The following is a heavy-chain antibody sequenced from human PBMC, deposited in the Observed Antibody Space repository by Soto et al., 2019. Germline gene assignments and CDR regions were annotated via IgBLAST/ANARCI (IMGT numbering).Heavy chain of an antibody. CDR2: VYVNGNT. J-gene: IGHJ5*02. CDR3: SKGYYDSSLNWFDL. V-gene: IGHV3-66*01. D-gene: IGHD3-22*01. CDR1: GYTVTTNY. Sequence: GGSLRLSCAASGYTVTTNYMGWVRQAPGKGLEWVSVVYVNGNTYYADSVKGRFTISRDNSKNTLYLQMNSLRAEDTAVYYCSKGYYDSSLNWFDLWAQGNLVTVSS.